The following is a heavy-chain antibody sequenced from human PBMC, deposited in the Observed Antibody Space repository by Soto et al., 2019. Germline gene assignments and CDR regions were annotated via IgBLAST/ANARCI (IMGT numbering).Heavy chain of an antibody. J-gene: IGHJ6*02. V-gene: IGHV3-48*02. CDR1: GFTFSSYS. D-gene: IGHD3-22*01. CDR2: ISSSSSTI. CDR3: ARGTAYDSSGYDYYGMDV. Sequence: EVQLVESGGGLVQPGGSLRLSCAASGFTFSSYSMNWVRQAPGKGLEWVSYISSSSSTIYYADSVKGRFTISRNNDKNSLYLQMNSLRDEDTAVYYCARGTAYDSSGYDYYGMDVWGQGTTVTVSS.